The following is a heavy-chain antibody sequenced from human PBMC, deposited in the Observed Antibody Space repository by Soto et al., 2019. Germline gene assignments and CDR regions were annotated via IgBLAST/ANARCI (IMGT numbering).Heavy chain of an antibody. CDR2: VNHGGSN. CDR1: GGSFSDYY. D-gene: IGHD3-3*01. Sequence: QVQLQQWGAGLLKPSETLSLTCPVNGGSFSDYYWTWIRQPPGKGLEWIGEVNHGGSNHYNPSLKSRVSISVDTSKKQCSLILTFVTAADTAVYYCAREWWSGSLIGGSLGGEGTLVTVSS. V-gene: IGHV4-34*01. J-gene: IGHJ4*02. CDR3: AREWWSGSLIGGSL.